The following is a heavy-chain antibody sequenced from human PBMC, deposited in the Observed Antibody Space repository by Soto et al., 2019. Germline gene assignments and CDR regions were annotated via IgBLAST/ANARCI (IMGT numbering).Heavy chain of an antibody. CDR2: TSYNGAVK. J-gene: IGHJ6*02. CDR1: GFDFRSYG. Sequence: HVQLVESGGGVVQPGRPLRLSCEASGFDFRSYGIHWVRQAPGKGLEWVAFTSYNGAVKHYAESVKGRFTVSRDDSKNTVHLQMNSLRPGDTAVYYCAKHQDRYYSNALWGLDVWGQGTTVTVSS. V-gene: IGHV3-30*18. CDR3: AKHQDRYYSNALWGLDV. D-gene: IGHD4-4*01.